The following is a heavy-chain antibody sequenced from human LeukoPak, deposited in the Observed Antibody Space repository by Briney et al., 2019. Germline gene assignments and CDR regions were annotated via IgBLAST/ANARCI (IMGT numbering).Heavy chain of an antibody. CDR3: ARDAGYCSGGSCYPHYMDV. CDR1: GGSISSYF. D-gene: IGHD2-15*01. V-gene: IGHV4-59*01. Sequence: SETLSLTCTVSGGSISSYFWSWIRQPPGKGLEWIGYIYYTGSTNYNPSLKSRVTISVDTSKNQFSLKLSPVTAADTAVYYCARDAGYCSGGSCYPHYMDVWGKGTTVTVSS. J-gene: IGHJ6*03. CDR2: IYYTGST.